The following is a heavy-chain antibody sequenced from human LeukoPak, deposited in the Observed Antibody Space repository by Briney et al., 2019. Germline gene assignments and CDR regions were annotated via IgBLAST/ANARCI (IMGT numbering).Heavy chain of an antibody. CDR3: AKVGATAPLDAFDI. CDR2: INPNSGGT. V-gene: IGHV1-2*02. J-gene: IGHJ3*02. CDR1: GYTFTGYY. Sequence: GASVKVSCKASGYTFTGYYMHWVRQAPGQGLEWMGWINPNSGGTNYAQKFQGRVTMTRDTSISTAYMELSRLRSDDTAVYYCAKVGATAPLDAFDIWGQGAVVTVSS. D-gene: IGHD1-26*01.